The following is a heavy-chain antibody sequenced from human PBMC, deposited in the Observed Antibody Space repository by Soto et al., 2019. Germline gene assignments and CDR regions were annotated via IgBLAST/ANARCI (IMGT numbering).Heavy chain of an antibody. CDR2: ISGTTDRT. CDR1: GFTIRNYA. J-gene: IGHJ1*01. V-gene: IGHV3-23*02. CDR3: EGSWT. D-gene: IGHD5-12*01. Sequence: EVQVLESGGGLVQPGGSLRLSCAASGFTIRNYAMRWVRQAPGKALEWVAGISGTTDRTYYRDSVEGRFTIFKDTSKNTLYLEMYSLRAEDTALYRCEGSWTWGQGTLVTVSS.